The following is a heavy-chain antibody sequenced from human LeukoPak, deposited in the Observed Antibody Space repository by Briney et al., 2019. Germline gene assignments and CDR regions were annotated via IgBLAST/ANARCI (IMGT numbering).Heavy chain of an antibody. CDR1: GFTFSSYG. J-gene: IGHJ4*02. Sequence: GRSLRLSCAASGFTFSSYGMHWVRQAPGKGLEWLAVIWYDGNQKHYVESVQGRFTISRDDSKKMLYLQMNNLRVEDTAVYYCAKGGVATVDYLDYWGQGTLVTVSS. V-gene: IGHV3-33*03. CDR2: IWYDGNQK. CDR3: AKGGVATVDYLDY. D-gene: IGHD5-12*01.